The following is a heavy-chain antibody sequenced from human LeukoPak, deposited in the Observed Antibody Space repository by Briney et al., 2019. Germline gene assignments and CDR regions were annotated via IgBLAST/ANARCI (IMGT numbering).Heavy chain of an antibody. D-gene: IGHD3-22*01. CDR1: GGSFSDYY. CDR3: AVGGFNSSGYRVGMDY. CDR2: IDHSGGP. V-gene: IGHV4-34*01. Sequence: SETLSLTCAVYGGSFSDYYWSWIRQPPGKGLEWIGEIDHSGGPNYNPPLRSRVTISVDTSKNQFSLKLTSVTGAETAVYCCAVGGFNSSGYRVGMDYWGRGTLVTVSS. J-gene: IGHJ4*02.